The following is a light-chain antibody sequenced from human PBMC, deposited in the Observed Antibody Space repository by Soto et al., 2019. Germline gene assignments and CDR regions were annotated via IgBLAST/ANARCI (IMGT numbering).Light chain of an antibody. CDR3: QQRNIWPPVT. CDR1: QSVSSSY. J-gene: IGKJ5*01. V-gene: IGKV3D-20*02. Sequence: EIVLTQSPATLSLSPGERATLSCGASQSVSSSYLAWYQQKPGLAPRLLIYGVSSRAAGIPDRFSGSGSGTDFTLTISRLEPEDSAVYYCQQRNIWPPVTFGQGTRLEIK. CDR2: GVS.